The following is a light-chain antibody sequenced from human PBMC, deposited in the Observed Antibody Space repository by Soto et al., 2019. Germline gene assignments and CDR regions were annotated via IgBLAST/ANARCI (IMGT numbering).Light chain of an antibody. CDR1: QSAVSH. Sequence: EIVMTQSTPSLSVSRGERATLSCSASQSAVSHLAWYQHRPVQATSLAIYDLFTRATVVPTRVGGSHSGTEFTLTTSSLQSEDFAVYYCQQYNSWPLTFGGGTKV. CDR2: DLF. V-gene: IGKV3-15*01. CDR3: QQYNSWPLT. J-gene: IGKJ4*01.